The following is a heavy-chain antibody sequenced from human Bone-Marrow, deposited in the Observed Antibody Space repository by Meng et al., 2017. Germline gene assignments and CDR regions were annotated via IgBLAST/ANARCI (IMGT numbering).Heavy chain of an antibody. J-gene: IGHJ4*02. CDR1: GGSISSYY. V-gene: IGHV4-59*01. Sequence: SETLSLTCTVSGGSISSYYWSWIRQPPGKGLEWIGYIYYSGSTNYNPSLKSRVTISVDTSKNQFSLKLSSVTAADTAVYYCARVTYDSSGYYPGDFDYWGQGT. CDR2: IYYSGST. CDR3: ARVTYDSSGYYPGDFDY. D-gene: IGHD3-22*01.